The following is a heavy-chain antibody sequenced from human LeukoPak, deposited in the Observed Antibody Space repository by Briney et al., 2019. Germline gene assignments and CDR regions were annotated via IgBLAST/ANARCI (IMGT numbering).Heavy chain of an antibody. J-gene: IGHJ1*01. V-gene: IGHV1-8*03. D-gene: IGHD6-19*01. Sequence: ASVKVSCKASGYTFTSYDINWVRQATGQGLEWMGWMNPNSGNTGYAQKFQGRVTITRNTSISTAYMELSSLRSEDTAVYYCARSWGGIAVALSQHWGQGPLAPVPS. CDR1: GYTFTSYD. CDR2: MNPNSGNT. CDR3: ARSWGGIAVALSQH.